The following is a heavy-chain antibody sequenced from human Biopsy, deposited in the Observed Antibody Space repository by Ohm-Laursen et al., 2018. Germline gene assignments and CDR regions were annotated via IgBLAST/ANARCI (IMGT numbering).Heavy chain of an antibody. D-gene: IGHD6-19*01. Sequence: SVKVSCKASGFSFTGYYIHWARQAPGQGLEWMGWISPKSGGTNYAQKFQGNITMTKNTSMSTAYMEMSRLRSDDTAVYYCALQSVAQMKNFDYWGQGTLVTVSS. J-gene: IGHJ4*02. CDR3: ALQSVAQMKNFDY. CDR1: GFSFTGYY. V-gene: IGHV1-2*02. CDR2: ISPKSGGT.